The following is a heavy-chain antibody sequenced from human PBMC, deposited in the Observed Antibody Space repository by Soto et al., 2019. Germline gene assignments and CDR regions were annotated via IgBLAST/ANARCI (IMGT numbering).Heavy chain of an antibody. CDR1: GGTFSTYS. CDR3: AKDILEWLFGSGDYYYYGMDV. J-gene: IGHJ6*02. CDR2: IIPMLGKT. Sequence: QVQLVQSGAEVKKPGSSVKVSCKASGGTFSTYSISWVRQAPGQGLERMGGIIPMLGKTNYAQKFQGRVTITADESTSTAYMDLSSLRSDDTAVYYCAKDILEWLFGSGDYYYYGMDVWGQGTTVTVSS. V-gene: IGHV1-69*12. D-gene: IGHD3-3*01.